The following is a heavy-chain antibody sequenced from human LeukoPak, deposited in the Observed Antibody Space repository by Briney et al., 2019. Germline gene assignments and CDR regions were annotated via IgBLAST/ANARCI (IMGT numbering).Heavy chain of an antibody. CDR3: ASSLLSWGATNYYYYMDV. J-gene: IGHJ6*03. V-gene: IGHV4-59*01. D-gene: IGHD1-26*01. Sequence: PSETLSLTCTVSGGSISSYYWSWIRQPPGKGLEWIGYIYYSGSTNYNPSLKSRVTISVDTSKNQFSLKLSSVTAADTAVYYCASSLLSWGATNYYYYMDVWGKGTTVTVSS. CDR1: GGSISSYY. CDR2: IYYSGST.